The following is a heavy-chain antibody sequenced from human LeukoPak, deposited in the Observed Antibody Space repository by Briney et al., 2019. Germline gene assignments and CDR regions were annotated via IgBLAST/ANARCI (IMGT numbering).Heavy chain of an antibody. J-gene: IGHJ4*02. CDR2: IRSKAYGGTT. CDR3: ARDYYYDSSGYSNY. D-gene: IGHD3-22*01. CDR1: GFTFGDYA. Sequence: GGSLRLSCTASGFTFGDYAMSWFRQAPGKGLEWVGFIRSKAYGGTTEYAASVKGRFTISRDDSKSIAYLQMNSLRAEDTAVYYCARDYYYDSSGYSNYWGQGTLVTVSS. V-gene: IGHV3-49*03.